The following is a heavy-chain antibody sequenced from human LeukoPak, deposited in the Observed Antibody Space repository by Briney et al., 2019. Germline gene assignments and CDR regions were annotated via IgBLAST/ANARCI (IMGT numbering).Heavy chain of an antibody. CDR1: GRSFSGYY. Sequence: SETLSLTCAVYGRSFSGYYWSWIRQTPGKGLEWIGEINHSGSTNYNPSLKSRVTISVDTSKNQFSLKLSSVTAADTAVYYCARGWSVADYFDYWGQGTLVTVSS. J-gene: IGHJ4*02. CDR2: INHSGST. V-gene: IGHV4-34*01. CDR3: ARGWSVADYFDY. D-gene: IGHD6-19*01.